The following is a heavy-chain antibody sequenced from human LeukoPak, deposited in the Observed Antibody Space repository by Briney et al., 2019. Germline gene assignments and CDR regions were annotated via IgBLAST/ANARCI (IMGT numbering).Heavy chain of an antibody. Sequence: SETLSLTCTVSGGSISSYYWSWIRQPPGKGLEWIGYIYYSGSTNYNPSLKSQVTISVDTSKNQFSLKLSSVTAADTAVYYCARVGGYSYGYRGYYYYYMDVWGKGTTVTVSS. V-gene: IGHV4-59*01. D-gene: IGHD5-18*01. CDR3: ARVGGYSYGYRGYYYYYMDV. J-gene: IGHJ6*03. CDR2: IYYSGST. CDR1: GGSISSYY.